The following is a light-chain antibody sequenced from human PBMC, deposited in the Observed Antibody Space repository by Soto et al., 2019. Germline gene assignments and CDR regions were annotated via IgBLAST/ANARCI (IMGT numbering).Light chain of an antibody. J-gene: IGKJ2*01. CDR2: DAS. CDR3: QQYNSYPYT. CDR1: QSISSW. V-gene: IGKV1-5*01. Sequence: DIQMTQSPSTLSASVGDRVTITCRASQSISSWLAWYQQKPWKAPKLLIYDASRLESGVPSRFSGSGSGTEFALTISSLQPDDFATYYCQQYNSYPYTFGQGTKLEIK.